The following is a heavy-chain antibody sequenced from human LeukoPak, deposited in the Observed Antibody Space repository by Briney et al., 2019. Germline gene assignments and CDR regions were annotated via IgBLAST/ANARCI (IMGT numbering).Heavy chain of an antibody. CDR2: FDPEDGET. D-gene: IGHD2-8*01. J-gene: IGHJ3*02. CDR3: ATTILYGAFDI. V-gene: IGHV1-24*01. CDR1: GYTLTELS. Sequence: GSVKVSYKVSGYTLTELSMHWVRQAPGKGIEWMGGFDPEDGETIYAQKFQGRVTMTEDTSTDTAYMELSSLRSEDTAVYYCATTILYGAFDIWGQGTMVTVSS.